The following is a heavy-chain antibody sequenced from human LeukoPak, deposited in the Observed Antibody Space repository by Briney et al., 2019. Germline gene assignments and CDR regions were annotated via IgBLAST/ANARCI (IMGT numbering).Heavy chain of an antibody. V-gene: IGHV3-11*06. Sequence: PGGSLRLSCAASGFTFSDYYMSWIRQAPGKGLGWLSYISRTGSHTPYADSVKGRFTVSRDNAKNSLSLELNSLRVDDTAIYYCARVGSTAEAGTPDYWGQGTLVTVSS. J-gene: IGHJ4*02. CDR3: ARVGSTAEAGTPDY. CDR2: ISRTGSHT. D-gene: IGHD6-13*01. CDR1: GFTFSDYY.